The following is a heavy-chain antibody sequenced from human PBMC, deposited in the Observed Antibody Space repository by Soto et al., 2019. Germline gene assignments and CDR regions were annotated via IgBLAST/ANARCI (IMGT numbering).Heavy chain of an antibody. J-gene: IGHJ6*02. CDR2: IYHSGST. CDR1: GGSISSSNW. Sequence: PSETLSLTCAVSGGSISSSNWWSWVRQPPGKGLEWIGEIYHSGSTNYNPSLKSRVTISVDKSKNQFSLKLSSVTAADTAVYYCARGRSYCSSTSCYRGHYYYGMDVWGQGTTVSVSS. CDR3: ARGRSYCSSTSCYRGHYYYGMDV. D-gene: IGHD2-2*02. V-gene: IGHV4-4*02.